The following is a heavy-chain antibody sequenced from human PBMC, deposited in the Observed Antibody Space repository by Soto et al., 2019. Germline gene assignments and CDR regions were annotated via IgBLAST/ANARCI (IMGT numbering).Heavy chain of an antibody. D-gene: IGHD3-10*01. CDR2: IYSDDSDT. V-gene: IGHV5-51*01. CDR1: GYSFNTYW. J-gene: IGHJ4*02. CDR3: ARIGDYGSGTYPYFDY. Sequence: GESLKISCEGSGYSFNTYWVGWVRQVPGKGLEWMGIIYSDDSDTRYSPSFQGQVTISVDKSINTAYLQWNSLKVSDSAMYYCARIGDYGSGTYPYFDYWGQGTLVTVSS.